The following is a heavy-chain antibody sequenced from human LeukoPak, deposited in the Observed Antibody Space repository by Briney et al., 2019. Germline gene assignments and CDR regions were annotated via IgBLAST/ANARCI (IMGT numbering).Heavy chain of an antibody. V-gene: IGHV4-30-4*07. CDR1: GFTFSSYG. Sequence: LRLSCAASGFTFSSYGMSWVRQPPGKGLEWVGYIYDSGIAFYNPSLKSRVTMSVDTSKNHFFLNLRSVTAADTAVYYCARRGGDMPARGFMDVWGKGTTVTVSS. CDR3: ARRGGDMPARGFMDV. D-gene: IGHD3-16*01. J-gene: IGHJ6*03. CDR2: IYDSGIA.